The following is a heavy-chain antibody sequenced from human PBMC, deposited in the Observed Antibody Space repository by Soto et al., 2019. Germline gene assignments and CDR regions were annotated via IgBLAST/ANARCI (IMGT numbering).Heavy chain of an antibody. D-gene: IGHD3-3*01. CDR2: ISSSSSTI. J-gene: IGHJ5*02. Sequence: EGQLVESGGGLVQPGVSLRLSCAASGFTFSSYSMNWVRQAPGKGLEWVSYISSSSSTIYYADSVKGRFTISRDNAKNSLYLQMNSLRAEDTAVYYCAGSWSGYSGWFDPWGQGTLVTVSS. CDR1: GFTFSSYS. CDR3: AGSWSGYSGWFDP. V-gene: IGHV3-48*01.